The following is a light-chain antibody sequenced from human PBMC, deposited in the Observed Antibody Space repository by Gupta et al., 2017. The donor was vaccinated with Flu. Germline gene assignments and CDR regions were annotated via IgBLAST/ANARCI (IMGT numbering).Light chain of an antibody. CDR2: NNN. V-gene: IGLV1-44*01. CDR3: AAWDDALDGPFVV. Sequence: QSVLTQPPSASATPGQRVTIPCSGSSSNIGSNTVNWYHPLPGTAPKRLIYNNNQRPSGGPDRFSGSKSGTSASLAVSGLQPEDEADYYCAAWDDALDGPFVVFGGGTKLTVL. J-gene: IGLJ2*01. CDR1: SSNIGSNT.